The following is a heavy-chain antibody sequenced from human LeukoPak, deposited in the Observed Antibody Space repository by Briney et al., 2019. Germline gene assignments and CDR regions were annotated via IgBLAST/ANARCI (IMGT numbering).Heavy chain of an antibody. J-gene: IGHJ6*03. V-gene: IGHV4-61*02. CDR2: IYTSGST. D-gene: IGHD1-26*01. CDR3: ASVAGRGIVGARALNYYMDV. CDR1: GGSISSGSYY. Sequence: PSQTLSLTCTVSGGSISSGSYYWSWIRQPAGKGLEWIGRIYTSGSTNYNPSLKSRVTISVDTSKNQFSLKLSSVTAADTAVYYCASVAGRGIVGARALNYYMDVWGKGTTVTVSS.